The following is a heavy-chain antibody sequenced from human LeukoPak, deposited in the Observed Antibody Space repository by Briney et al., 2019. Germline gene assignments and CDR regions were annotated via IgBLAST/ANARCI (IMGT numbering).Heavy chain of an antibody. J-gene: IGHJ4*02. CDR1: GFTFSSYA. CDR3: AKDSLGSGGYYSDL. CDR2: ISGSGDST. Sequence: PGGSLRLSCAASGFTFSSYAMSWVRQAPGKGLEWVSTISGSGDSTYYADSVKGRFTISRDNSKNTLCLQMNSLRAEDTAVYYCAKDSLGSGGYYSDLWGQGTLVTVSS. D-gene: IGHD3-10*01. V-gene: IGHV3-23*01.